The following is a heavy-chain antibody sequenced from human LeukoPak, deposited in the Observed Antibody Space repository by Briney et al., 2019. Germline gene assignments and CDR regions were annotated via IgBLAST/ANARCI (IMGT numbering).Heavy chain of an antibody. Sequence: GGSLRLSCAASGFTFSSYEMNWVRQAPGKGLEWVSYISSSGSTIYYADSVKGRFTISRDNAKNPLYLQMNSLRAEDTAVYYCARASGFGELSDYWGQGTLVTVSS. D-gene: IGHD3-10*01. J-gene: IGHJ4*02. CDR2: ISSSGSTI. CDR3: ARASGFGELSDY. CDR1: GFTFSSYE. V-gene: IGHV3-48*03.